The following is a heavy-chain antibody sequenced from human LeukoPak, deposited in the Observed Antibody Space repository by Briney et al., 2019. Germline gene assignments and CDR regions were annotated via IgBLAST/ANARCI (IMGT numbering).Heavy chain of an antibody. D-gene: IGHD3-10*01. CDR2: IYISGIT. CDR3: ARSSIGSGSNFDY. Sequence: NSSETLSLTCTVSGGSISSGSYYWSWIRQPAGKGLEWIGRIYISGITSYNPSLKSRVTMSVDTSKNHFSLKLSSVTAADTAVYYCARSSIGSGSNFDYWGQGTLVTVSS. V-gene: IGHV4-61*02. CDR1: GGSISSGSYY. J-gene: IGHJ4*02.